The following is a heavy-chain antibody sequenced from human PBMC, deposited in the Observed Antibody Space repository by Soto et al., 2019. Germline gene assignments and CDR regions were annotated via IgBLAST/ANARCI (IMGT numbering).Heavy chain of an antibody. Sequence: PSETLSLTCTVSGGSISTYYWHWIRQPPGKGLEWIGYIYYTGSTNYNPSLKSRVTISVDTSKNQFSLKLRSVTAADTAVYYCARVSGGDYDRTFDYWGQGTLVTVSS. D-gene: IGHD4-17*01. CDR2: IYYTGST. CDR3: ARVSGGDYDRTFDY. CDR1: GGSISTYY. V-gene: IGHV4-59*01. J-gene: IGHJ4*02.